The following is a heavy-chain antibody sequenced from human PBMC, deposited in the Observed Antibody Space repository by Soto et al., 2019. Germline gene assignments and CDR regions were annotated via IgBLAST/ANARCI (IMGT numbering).Heavy chain of an antibody. V-gene: IGHV1-18*01. Sequence: GASVKVSCKSSGYTFTSYGISWVRHAPGQGLEWMGWISAYNGNTNYAQKLQGRVTMTTDTSTSTAYMELRSLRSDDTAVYYCARDWGGDWNTYYYYYYGMDVWGQGTTVTVSS. CDR3: ARDWGGDWNTYYYYYYGMDV. CDR1: GYTFTSYG. CDR2: ISAYNGNT. D-gene: IGHD1-1*01. J-gene: IGHJ6*02.